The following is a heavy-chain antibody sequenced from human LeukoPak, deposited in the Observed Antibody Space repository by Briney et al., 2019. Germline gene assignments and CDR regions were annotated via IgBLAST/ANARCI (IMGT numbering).Heavy chain of an antibody. CDR1: GFTFSTSS. Sequence: QTGGSLRLSCTASGFTFSTSSMNWVRQAPGKGLEWLSFISRSSRTIYYADSVKGRFTISRDNAKNSLYLQMNSLRAEDTAVYYCAELGITMIGGVWGKGTTVTISS. D-gene: IGHD3-10*02. J-gene: IGHJ6*04. V-gene: IGHV3-48*04. CDR3: AELGITMIGGV. CDR2: ISRSSRTI.